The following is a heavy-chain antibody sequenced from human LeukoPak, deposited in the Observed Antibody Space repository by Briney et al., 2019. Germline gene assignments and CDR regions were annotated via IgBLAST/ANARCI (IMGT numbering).Heavy chain of an antibody. V-gene: IGHV4-39*01. CDR1: GGSIRSSSYY. CDR3: ARPGYGDFNYGMDV. CDR2: IYYSGST. J-gene: IGHJ6*02. Sequence: SETLSLTCTVSGGSIRSSSYYWGWIRQPPGKGLEWIVSIYYSGSTYYNPSLKSRVTISVDTSKNQFSLKLSSVTAADTAVYYCARPGYGDFNYGMDVWGQGTTVTVSS. D-gene: IGHD4-17*01.